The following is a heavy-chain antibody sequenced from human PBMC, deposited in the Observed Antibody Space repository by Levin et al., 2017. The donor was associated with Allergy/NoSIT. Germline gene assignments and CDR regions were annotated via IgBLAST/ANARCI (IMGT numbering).Heavy chain of an antibody. J-gene: IGHJ3*01. CDR1: GFSISEYA. CDR2: ITGGGFNT. CDR3: AKKQGGTSGFSFDV. V-gene: IGHV3-23*01. Sequence: GEPLKISCAVSGFSISEYAMAWVRQAPGKGLEWVSEITGGGFNTYYGDSVKGRFTVSKDDSKDMLYLDLSSLRVEDTAVYYCAKKQGGTSGFSFDVWGQGTMVTVSS. D-gene: IGHD1-1*01.